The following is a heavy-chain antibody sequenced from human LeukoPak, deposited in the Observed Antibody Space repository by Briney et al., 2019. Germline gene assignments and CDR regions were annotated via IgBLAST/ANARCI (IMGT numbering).Heavy chain of an antibody. V-gene: IGHV4-4*02. J-gene: IGHJ5*02. Sequence: SETLSLTCAVSGGSISSSNWWSWVRQPPGKGLEWIGEINHSGSTNYNPSLKSRVTISVDTSKNQFSLKLSSVTAADTAVYYCARASRIVVVPAALNWFDPWGQGTLVTVSS. CDR3: ARASRIVVVPAALNWFDP. D-gene: IGHD2-2*01. CDR2: INHSGST. CDR1: GGSISSSNW.